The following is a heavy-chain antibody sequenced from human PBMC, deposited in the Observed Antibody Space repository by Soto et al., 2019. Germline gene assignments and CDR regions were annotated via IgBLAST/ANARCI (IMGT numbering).Heavy chain of an antibody. V-gene: IGHV5-51*01. J-gene: IGHJ4*02. Sequence: GESLKISCKGSGYSFTSYWIGWVRQMPGKGLEWMGIIYPGDSDTRYSPSFQGQVTISADKSISTAYLQWSSLKASDTAMYYCASSGYCSGGSCYFDYWGQGTLVTASS. CDR1: GYSFTSYW. CDR2: IYPGDSDT. CDR3: ASSGYCSGGSCYFDY. D-gene: IGHD2-15*01.